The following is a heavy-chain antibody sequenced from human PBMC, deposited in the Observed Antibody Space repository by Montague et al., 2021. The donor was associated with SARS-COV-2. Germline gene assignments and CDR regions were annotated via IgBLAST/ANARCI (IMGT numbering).Heavy chain of an antibody. Sequence: SETLSLTCAVYGGSFSNYYWSWIRQPPGKGLEWIGEINHSGSTNYNPSLKSRVTISVDTSKNQFSLKLSSVTAADTAVYYCARGGPVATLFALNRTRGYNWFDPWGQGTLVTVSS. J-gene: IGHJ5*02. CDR2: INHSGST. D-gene: IGHD5-12*01. CDR1: GGSFSNYY. V-gene: IGHV4-34*01. CDR3: ARGGPVATLFALNRTRGYNWFDP.